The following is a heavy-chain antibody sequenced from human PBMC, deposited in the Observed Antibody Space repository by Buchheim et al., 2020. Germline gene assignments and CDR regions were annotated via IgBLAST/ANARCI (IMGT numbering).Heavy chain of an antibody. CDR1: GGSISSGSYY. J-gene: IGHJ6*03. CDR2: IYTSGST. CDR3: ARGATIFGVVRSKYYYYYMDV. Sequence: QVQLQESGPGLVKPSQTLSLTCTVSGGSISSGSYYWSWIRQPAGKGLEWIGRIYTSGSTNYNPSLKSRVTISVDTSKNQFSLKLSSVTAADTAVYYCARGATIFGVVRSKYYYYYMDVWGKGTT. V-gene: IGHV4-61*02. D-gene: IGHD3-3*01.